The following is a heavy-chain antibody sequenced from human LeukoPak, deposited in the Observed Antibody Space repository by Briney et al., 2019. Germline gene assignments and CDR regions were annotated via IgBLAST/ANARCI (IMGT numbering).Heavy chain of an antibody. Sequence: SVKVSCKASGGTFSSYAISWVRQAPGQGLEWMGGIIPIFGTANYVQKFQGRVTITTDESTSTAYMELSSLRPEDTAVYYCARVRPEWGISQVGWFDPWGQGTLVTVSS. CDR2: IIPIFGTA. J-gene: IGHJ5*02. CDR1: GGTFSSYA. D-gene: IGHD2-8*01. CDR3: ARVRPEWGISQVGWFDP. V-gene: IGHV1-69*05.